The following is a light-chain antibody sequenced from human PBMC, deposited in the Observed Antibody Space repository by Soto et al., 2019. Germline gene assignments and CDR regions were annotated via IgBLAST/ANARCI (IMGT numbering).Light chain of an antibody. CDR3: QQYNSYSPT. Sequence: EIVLTQSPGTLSLSPGERATLSCRASQSVSSTYLAWYQQQPGQAPRLLIYGASNRATGIPDRFSGSGSGTDFTLTISSLHPDDFATYYCQQYNSYSPTFGQGTKVDIK. CDR1: QSVSSTY. CDR2: GAS. J-gene: IGKJ1*01. V-gene: IGKV3-20*01.